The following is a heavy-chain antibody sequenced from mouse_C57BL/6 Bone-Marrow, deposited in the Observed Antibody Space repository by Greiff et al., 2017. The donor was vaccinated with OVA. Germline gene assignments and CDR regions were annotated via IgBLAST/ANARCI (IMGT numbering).Heavy chain of an antibody. CDR1: GFNIKDDY. J-gene: IGHJ2*01. V-gene: IGHV14-4*01. Sequence: EVKLQQSGAELVRPGASVKLSCTASGFNIKDDYMHWVKQRPEQGLEWIGWIDPENGDTEYASKFQGKATITADTASNTAYLQLSSLTSEDTAVYYCTPFITHVYWGQGTTLTVSS. CDR2: IDPENGDT. D-gene: IGHD1-1*01. CDR3: TPFITHVY.